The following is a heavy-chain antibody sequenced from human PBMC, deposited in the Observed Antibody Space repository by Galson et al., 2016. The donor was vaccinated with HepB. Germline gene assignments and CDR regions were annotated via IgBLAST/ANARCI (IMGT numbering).Heavy chain of an antibody. D-gene: IGHD5-12*01. V-gene: IGHV3-23*01. J-gene: IGHJ4*02. Sequence: SLRLSCAASGFTFSTYAMSWVRQAPGKGPEWVSTLSGSGASTYYADSVRGRFTISRDNSKNTLYLQMNSLRPEDTAVYYCVKGGASSGYSTDDYWGQGTLVTVSS. CDR1: GFTFSTYA. CDR3: VKGGASSGYSTDDY. CDR2: LSGSGAST.